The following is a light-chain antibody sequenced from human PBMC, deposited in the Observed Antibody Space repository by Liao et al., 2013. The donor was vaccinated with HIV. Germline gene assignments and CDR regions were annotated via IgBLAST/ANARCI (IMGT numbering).Light chain of an antibody. V-gene: IGLV3-21*04. Sequence: SYELTQPPSVSVAPGKTARITCGGNNIGSKSVHWYQQKPGQAPVLVIYYDSDRPSGIPERFSGSNSGNTATLTINRVEAGDEADFYCQVWDTNTAHWVFGGGTKLTVL. CDR3: QVWDTNTAHWV. CDR1: NIGSKS. CDR2: YDS. J-gene: IGLJ2*01.